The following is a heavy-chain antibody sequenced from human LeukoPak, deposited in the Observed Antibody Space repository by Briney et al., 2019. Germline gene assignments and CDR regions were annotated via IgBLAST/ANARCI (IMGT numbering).Heavy chain of an antibody. J-gene: IGHJ4*02. V-gene: IGHV1-2*02. CDR1: GYTFTGSY. Sequence: GASVKVSCKASGYTFTGSYMHWVRQAPGQGLEWMAWINPNSGGTNYAQKFQGRVTLTRDTSNSTAYMELSELNSDDTAFYYCAKLTGGLTDWGQGTLVTVSS. CDR2: INPNSGGT. CDR3: AKLTGGLTD. D-gene: IGHD1-14*01.